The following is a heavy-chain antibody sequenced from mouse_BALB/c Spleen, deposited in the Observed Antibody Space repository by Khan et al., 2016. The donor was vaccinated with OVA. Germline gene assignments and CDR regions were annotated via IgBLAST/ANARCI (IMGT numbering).Heavy chain of an antibody. V-gene: IGHV5-17*02. CDR2: MSSGSSTI. CDR3: VRSGGNFHWYFDV. J-gene: IGHJ1*01. D-gene: IGHD2-1*01. Sequence: EVELVESGGGLVQPGGSRKLSCAASGFTFSSFGMHWVRQAPKKGLEWVAYMSSGSSTIYYVDTVKGRFTISRENPKNTLFLQMTSLRSEDTAMYYCVRSGGNFHWYFDVWGAGTSVTVSS. CDR1: GFTFSSFG.